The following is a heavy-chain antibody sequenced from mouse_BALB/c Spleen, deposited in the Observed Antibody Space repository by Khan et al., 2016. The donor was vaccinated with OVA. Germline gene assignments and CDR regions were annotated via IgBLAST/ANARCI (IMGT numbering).Heavy chain of an antibody. CDR2: ISYSGFT. CDR1: GYSITSGYA. D-gene: IGHD1-1*01. CDR3: ARSNYYGYYLDY. J-gene: IGHJ2*01. Sequence: EVPLQESGPGLVKPSQSLSLTCTVTGYSITSGYAWNWIRQFPGNKLEWMGYISYSGFTNYNPSLKSRISITRDTSKNQFFLQLSSVTSEDTATYYCARSNYYGYYLDYWGQGATLTVSS. V-gene: IGHV3-2*02.